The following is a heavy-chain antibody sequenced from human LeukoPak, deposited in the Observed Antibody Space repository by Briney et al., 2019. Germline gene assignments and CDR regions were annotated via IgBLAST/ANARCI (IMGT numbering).Heavy chain of an antibody. D-gene: IGHD2-2*01. Sequence: SQTLSLTCTVSGGSVSSSKYYWGWLRQPPGKGLEWIGSISYSGTTYSNPSLKSRVTISVDTSKNRFSLKLSSVTAADTAVYFCARHADSRPDATLGFDYWGQGTLVTVSS. CDR3: ARHADSRPDATLGFDY. V-gene: IGHV4-39*01. J-gene: IGHJ4*02. CDR1: GGSVSSSKYY. CDR2: ISYSGTT.